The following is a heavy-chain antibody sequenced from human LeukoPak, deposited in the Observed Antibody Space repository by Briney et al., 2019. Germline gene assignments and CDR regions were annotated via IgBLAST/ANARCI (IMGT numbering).Heavy chain of an antibody. D-gene: IGHD6-13*01. CDR2: IYSGGST. CDR3: AKSFGYSRSWFDN. Sequence: PGGSLRLSCAASGFTVSSNYMSWVRQAPGKGLERVSVIYSGGSTYYADSVKGRFTISRDNSKNTLYLQMNSLRAEDTAVYYCAKSFGYSRSWFDNWGQGTLVTVSS. CDR1: GFTVSSNY. V-gene: IGHV3-53*01. J-gene: IGHJ4*02.